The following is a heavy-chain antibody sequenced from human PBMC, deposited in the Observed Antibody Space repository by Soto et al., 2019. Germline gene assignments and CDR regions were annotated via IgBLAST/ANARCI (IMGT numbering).Heavy chain of an antibody. CDR1: GYTFTSYD. J-gene: IGHJ5*02. D-gene: IGHD5-12*01. CDR2: MNPNSGNT. V-gene: IGHV1-8*01. Sequence: ASVNVSCKASGYTFTSYDINWVRQATGQGLEWMGWMNPNSGNTGYAQKFQGRVTMTRNTSISTAYMELSSLRSEDTAVYYCARGSNDKWLRRYNWFDPWGQGTLVTVSS. CDR3: ARGSNDKWLRRYNWFDP.